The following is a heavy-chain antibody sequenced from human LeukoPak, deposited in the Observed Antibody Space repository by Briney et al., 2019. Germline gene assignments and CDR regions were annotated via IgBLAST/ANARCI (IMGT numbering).Heavy chain of an antibody. V-gene: IGHV1-69*10. CDR1: GGTFSSYA. Sequence: GASVKVSCKASGGTFSSYAISWVRQAPGQGLEWMGGIIPILGIANYAQKFQGRVTITADKSTSTAYMELSSLRSEDTAVYYCARDSRRAWSGYYWDYWGQGTLVTVSS. CDR3: ARDSRRAWSGYYWDY. D-gene: IGHD3-3*01. CDR2: IIPILGIA. J-gene: IGHJ4*02.